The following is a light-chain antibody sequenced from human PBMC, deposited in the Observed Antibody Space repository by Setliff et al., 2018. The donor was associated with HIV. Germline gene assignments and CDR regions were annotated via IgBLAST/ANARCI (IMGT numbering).Light chain of an antibody. CDR2: YDT. V-gene: IGLV3-21*04. J-gene: IGLJ1*01. Sequence: SYALTQPPSVSVAPGKTARITCGGNNIGRKSVHWYQQQPGQAPVLVIYYDTDRPSGIPERFSGSNSGNTATLTISRVEAGDEADYYCQVWDSSSDHPYVFGTGTKVTVL. CDR1: NIGRKS. CDR3: QVWDSSSDHPYV.